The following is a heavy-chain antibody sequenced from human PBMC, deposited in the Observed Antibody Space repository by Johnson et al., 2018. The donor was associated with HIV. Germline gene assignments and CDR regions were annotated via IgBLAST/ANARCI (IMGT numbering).Heavy chain of an antibody. J-gene: IGHJ3*02. CDR2: CRNKANSYTT. D-gene: IGHD4-23*01. Sequence: EVQLVESGGGVVQPGGSLRLSCAASGFIFGDHYMDWVRQAPGKGLEWVGRCRNKANSYTTEYAASVKGRFTISRGDSKNSLYLQMNSLRAEDTALYYCAREGGGNLEAFDIWGQGTLVTVSS. CDR1: GFIFGDHY. CDR3: AREGGGNLEAFDI. V-gene: IGHV3-72*01.